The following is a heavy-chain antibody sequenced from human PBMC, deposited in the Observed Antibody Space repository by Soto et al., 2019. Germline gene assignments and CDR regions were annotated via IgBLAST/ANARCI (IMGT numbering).Heavy chain of an antibody. Sequence: PGGSLRLSCAASGFTFSSYWMSWVRQAPGKGLEWVANIKQDGSEKYYVDSVKGRFTISRDNAKNSLYLQMNSLRAEDTAVYYCARGTTWFGDWDYYMDVWGKGTTVTVSS. CDR3: ARGTTWFGDWDYYMDV. J-gene: IGHJ6*03. CDR1: GFTFSSYW. D-gene: IGHD3-10*01. CDR2: IKQDGSEK. V-gene: IGHV3-7*01.